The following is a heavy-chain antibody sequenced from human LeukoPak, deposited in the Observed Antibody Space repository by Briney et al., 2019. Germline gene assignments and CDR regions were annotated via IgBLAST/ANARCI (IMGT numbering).Heavy chain of an antibody. J-gene: IGHJ4*02. D-gene: IGHD3-10*01. V-gene: IGHV3-53*01. CDR3: ARASADSGSYYGLFDY. CDR2: IQTGGTI. Sequence: GGSLRLSCAASGFTVSSHYMSWVRQAPREGLEWVSVIQTGGTIYYADSVKGRFTISRDNSKNTVYLQMNSLRPEDTAVYYCARASADSGSYYGLFDYWGQGTLVTVSS. CDR1: GFTVSSHY.